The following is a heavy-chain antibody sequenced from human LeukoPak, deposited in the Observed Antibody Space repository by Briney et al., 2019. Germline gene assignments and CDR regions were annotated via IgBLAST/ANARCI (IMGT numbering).Heavy chain of an antibody. J-gene: IGHJ3*02. CDR2: ISTHNGKS. CDR1: GYTFTSYG. V-gene: IGHV1-18*01. Sequence: ASVKVSCKASGYTFTSYGISWVRQAPGQGMEWMGWISTHNGKSNYAQKFQGRVTMTTDTSTSTAYMELRSLRSDDTALYYCARHGRIAVSPGDAFDIWGQGTMVTVSS. CDR3: ARHGRIAVSPGDAFDI. D-gene: IGHD6-6*01.